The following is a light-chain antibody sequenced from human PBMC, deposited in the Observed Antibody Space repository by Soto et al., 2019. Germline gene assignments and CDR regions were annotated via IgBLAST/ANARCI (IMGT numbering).Light chain of an antibody. CDR3: QRNGSSRT. CDR2: GAS. V-gene: IGKV3-20*01. Sequence: EIVLTQSPGTLSLSPGERATLSCRASQSVSSYLAWYKQKPGQAPRLLIYGASSRDTGIPDRLSGSGSGTDLTLTISRREPEDFAVYYCQRNGSSRTFSLRTKV. CDR1: QSVSSY. J-gene: IGKJ1*01.